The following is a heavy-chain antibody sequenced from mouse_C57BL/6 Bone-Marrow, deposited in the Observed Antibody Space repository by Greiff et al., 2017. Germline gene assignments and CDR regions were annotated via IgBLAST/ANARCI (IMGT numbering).Heavy chain of an antibody. CDR3: ARFRDYYGSSPYAMDY. D-gene: IGHD1-1*01. CDR2: IDPSDSET. CDR1: GYTFTSYW. V-gene: IGHV1-52*01. Sequence: QVQLKQPGAELVRPGSSVKLSCKASGYTFTSYWMHWVKQGPIQGLDWIGNIDPSDSETHYNQKFKDKATLTVDKSSSTAYMQLSSLTSEDSAVYYCARFRDYYGSSPYAMDYWGQGTSVTVSS. J-gene: IGHJ4*01.